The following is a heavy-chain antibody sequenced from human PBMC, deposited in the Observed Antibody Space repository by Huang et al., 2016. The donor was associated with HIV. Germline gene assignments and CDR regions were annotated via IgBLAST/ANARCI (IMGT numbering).Heavy chain of an antibody. D-gene: IGHD1-20*01. V-gene: IGHV4-39*01. CDR3: ARPLTGTTALGY. CDR2: IYYSGNF. Sequence: QLQLQESGPGLVKPSETLSLTCTVSGSSISSSYYWGWIRQPPGKGLEWIGNIYYSGNFPYNPSLKSRVTISVDTSKNHISLKVDSVTAADTAVYYCARPLTGTTALGYWGQGTLVTVSS. J-gene: IGHJ4*02. CDR1: GSSISSSYY.